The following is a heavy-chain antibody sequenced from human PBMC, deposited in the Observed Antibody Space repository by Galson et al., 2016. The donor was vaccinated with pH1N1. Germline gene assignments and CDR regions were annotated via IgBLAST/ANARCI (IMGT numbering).Heavy chain of an antibody. D-gene: IGHD5-18*01. CDR2: IYANGNT. V-gene: IGHV4-61*02. J-gene: IGHJ4*02. CDR1: GGSISRTGHF. Sequence: TLSLTCSVSGGSISRTGHFWTWIRQPAGKGLEWIGRIYANGNTTYNPSLKSRVTILLDTSQNQFSLKLSSVTAAATAVYYCARARIQLWLGIDCWGQGTLVTVSS. CDR3: ARARIQLWLGIDC.